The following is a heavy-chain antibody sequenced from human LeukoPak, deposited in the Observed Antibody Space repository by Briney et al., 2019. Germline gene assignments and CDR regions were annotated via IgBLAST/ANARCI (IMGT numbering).Heavy chain of an antibody. V-gene: IGHV3-23*01. Sequence: PGGSLRLSCTASGLTFSDYSMNWVRQAPGKGLEWVSTLSGTGGTTYYADSVKGRFTISRDNSKNTLYLQMNSLRAEDTAVYYCAKSWDYWGQGTLVTVSS. CDR1: GLTFSDYS. CDR3: AKSWDY. CDR2: LSGTGGTT. J-gene: IGHJ4*02.